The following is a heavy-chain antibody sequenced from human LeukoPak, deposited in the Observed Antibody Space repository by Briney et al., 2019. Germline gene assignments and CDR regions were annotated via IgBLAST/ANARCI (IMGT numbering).Heavy chain of an antibody. CDR2: INPSGGGST. CDR1: GYTLTNYH. V-gene: IGHV1-46*01. CDR3: AKRSTPGYTNKWCLDF. J-gene: IGHJ4*02. D-gene: IGHD2-15*01. Sequence: GASVKVSCKASGYTLTNYHMHWVRQAPGQGLEWMGMINPSGGGSTTYAQKFQGRVTMTRDTSTSTVYMELSSLRSGDTAVYYCAKRSTPGYTNKWCLDFWGQGTLVTVSS.